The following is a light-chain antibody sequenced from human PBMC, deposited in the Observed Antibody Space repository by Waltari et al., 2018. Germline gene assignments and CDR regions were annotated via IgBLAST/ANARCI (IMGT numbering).Light chain of an antibody. J-gene: IGLJ2*01. V-gene: IGLV2-14*01. CDR3: NSYTTGSSLTVI. Sequence: QSALTQPASVSGSPGQSITISCPGTSSDICPYNFVSWYQQHPGKSPKLIIYDFSNRPSGVSDRFSGSKSGNTASLTISGLQADDEATYYCNSYTTGSSLTVIFGGGTKLTVL. CDR1: SSDICPYNF. CDR2: DFS.